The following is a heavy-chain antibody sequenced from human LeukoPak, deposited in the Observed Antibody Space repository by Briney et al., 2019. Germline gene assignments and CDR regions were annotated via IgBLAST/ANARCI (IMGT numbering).Heavy chain of an antibody. CDR3: VRRGDGNYYFDY. V-gene: IGHV6-1*01. J-gene: IGHJ4*02. D-gene: IGHD3-16*01. Sequence: SQTLSLTCALSGDSVSSDSATWDWIRQSPSRGLEWLGRTYYRSTWLRDYAPSVRGRITINADTSKNQFSLFLQSVSPDDSAVYYCVRRGDGNYYFDYWGQGTLVNVSS. CDR1: GDSVSSDSAT. CDR2: TYYRSTWLR.